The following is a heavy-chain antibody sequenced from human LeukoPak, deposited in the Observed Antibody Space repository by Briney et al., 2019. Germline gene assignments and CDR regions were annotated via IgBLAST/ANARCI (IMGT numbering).Heavy chain of an antibody. Sequence: GGSLRLSCAASGFTFSSFGMNWVRQAPGKGLEWVSYISSSSSTMYYADSVKGRFTISRDTSKNTLYLQMNSLRVEDTAVYYCARARGGTYYFGSGWDYWGQGTLVTVSS. CDR2: ISSSSSTM. V-gene: IGHV3-48*01. D-gene: IGHD3-10*01. CDR3: ARARGGTYYFGSGWDY. CDR1: GFTFSSFG. J-gene: IGHJ4*02.